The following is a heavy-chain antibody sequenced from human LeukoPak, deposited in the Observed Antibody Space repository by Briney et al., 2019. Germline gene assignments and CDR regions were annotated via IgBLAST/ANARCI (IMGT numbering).Heavy chain of an antibody. D-gene: IGHD4-17*01. Sequence: GGSLRLSCAASGFTFSSYAMSWVRQAPGKGLEWAAFIRYDGSNKYYADSMKGRFTISRDNSKNTLYLQMNSLRAEDTAIYYCAKTGAVKGDYWGQGTLVTVSS. CDR1: GFTFSSYA. J-gene: IGHJ4*02. CDR3: AKTGAVKGDY. V-gene: IGHV3-30*02. CDR2: IRYDGSNK.